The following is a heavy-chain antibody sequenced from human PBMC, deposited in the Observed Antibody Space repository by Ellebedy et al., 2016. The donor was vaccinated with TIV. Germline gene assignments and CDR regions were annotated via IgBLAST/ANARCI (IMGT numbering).Heavy chain of an antibody. CDR1: GLTFSSHA. CDR2: ITESGGNT. V-gene: IGHV3-23*01. Sequence: PGGSLRLSCAASGLTFSSHARSWVRKAPGKGLKWVSSITESGGNTYYADSVKGRFTISRANSKDTLFLQRNSLRAEDTAIYFCARDPVGLGPAFDVWGQGTMVTVSS. D-gene: IGHD4-23*01. CDR3: ARDPVGLGPAFDV. J-gene: IGHJ3*01.